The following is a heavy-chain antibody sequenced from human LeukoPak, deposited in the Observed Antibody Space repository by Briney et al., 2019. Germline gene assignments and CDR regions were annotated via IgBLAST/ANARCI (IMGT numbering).Heavy chain of an antibody. V-gene: IGHV3-23*01. Sequence: GGSLRLSCAASGFIFTSYAMNWVRQAPGKGLELVSSISGSGDSTYYTDSVKGRFTISRDDSKNTLYLQMNSLRAEDTAVYYCAKSRALSSGALNYWGQGTLVTVSS. CDR1: GFIFTSYA. J-gene: IGHJ4*02. CDR3: AKSRALSSGALNY. CDR2: ISGSGDST. D-gene: IGHD6-19*01.